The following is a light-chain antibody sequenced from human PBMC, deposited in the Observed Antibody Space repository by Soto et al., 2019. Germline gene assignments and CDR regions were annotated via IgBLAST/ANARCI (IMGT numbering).Light chain of an antibody. CDR1: RSDVGGYNY. CDR2: EVF. J-gene: IGLJ2*01. Sequence: QSALTQPASVSGSPGQSITISCTGTRSDVGGYNYVSWYQHHPGKAPNLMMYEVFNRPAGVSNRFSGSRSGNTAPLTISGLQADDEADYYCTSYASTSTYVVFGGGTKLTVL. CDR3: TSYASTSTYVV. V-gene: IGLV2-14*01.